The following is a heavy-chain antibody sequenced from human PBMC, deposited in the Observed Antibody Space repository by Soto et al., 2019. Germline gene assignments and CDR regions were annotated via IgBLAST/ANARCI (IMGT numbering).Heavy chain of an antibody. CDR1: GGTFSSYA. V-gene: IGHV1-69*13. CDR3: ARVGPDGDPITYVIDY. D-gene: IGHD4-17*01. Sequence: SVKVSCKASGGTFSSYAISWVRQAPGQGLEWMGGIIPIFGTANYAQKFQGRVTITADESTSTAYMELSSVTAADTAVYYCARVGPDGDPITYVIDYWGQGTLVTVSS. J-gene: IGHJ4*02. CDR2: IIPIFGTA.